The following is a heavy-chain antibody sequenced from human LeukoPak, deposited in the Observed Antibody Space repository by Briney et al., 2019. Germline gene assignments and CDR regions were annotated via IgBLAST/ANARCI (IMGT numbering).Heavy chain of an antibody. D-gene: IGHD4-17*01. Sequence: ASVKVSCKASGFTFTSSAMQWVRRARGQRLEWIGWIVVGSGNTNYAQKFQERVTITRDMSTSTAYMELSSLRSEDTAVYYCAADPDYDDHAYYYYGMDVWGQGTTVTVSS. CDR2: IVVGSGNT. CDR3: AADPDYDDHAYYYYGMDV. J-gene: IGHJ6*02. CDR1: GFTFTSSA. V-gene: IGHV1-58*02.